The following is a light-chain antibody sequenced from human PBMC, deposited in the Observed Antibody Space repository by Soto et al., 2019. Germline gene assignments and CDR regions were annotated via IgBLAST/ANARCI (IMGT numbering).Light chain of an antibody. CDR1: QSVNIN. CDR2: GAS. Sequence: ETVMTQSPATLSVSPGERATLSCRASQSVNINLAWYQQKLGQAPRVLIFGASTRATGIPARFSGSGSGTEFSLTINSLQSEDFAVYDCQEYNTWPWTFGQGTKVEIK. J-gene: IGKJ1*01. V-gene: IGKV3-15*01. CDR3: QEYNTWPWT.